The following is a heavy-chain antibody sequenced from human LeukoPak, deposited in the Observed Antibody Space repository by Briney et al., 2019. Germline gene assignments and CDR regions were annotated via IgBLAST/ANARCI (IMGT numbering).Heavy chain of an antibody. J-gene: IGHJ1*01. V-gene: IGHV3-53*04. CDR2: IYSGGST. CDR1: GFTVSSNY. D-gene: IGHD6-19*01. Sequence: GGSLRLSCAASGFTVSSNYMSWVRQAPGKGLEWVSVIYSGGSTYYADSVKGRFTISRHNSKNTLYLQMNSLRAEDTAVYYCAEGGGYGSGWYWYFQHWGQGTLVTVSS. CDR3: AEGGGYGSGWYWYFQH.